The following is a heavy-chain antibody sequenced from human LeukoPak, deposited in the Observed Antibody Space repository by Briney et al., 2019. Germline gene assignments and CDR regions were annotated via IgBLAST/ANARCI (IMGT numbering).Heavy chain of an antibody. CDR2: ISGSGGST. CDR1: GFTFSSYA. D-gene: IGHD1-26*01. Sequence: PGGSLRLSCAASGFTFSSYAMSWVRQAPGKGLEWVSAISGSGGSTYYADSVKGRFTISRDNSKNTLYLQMNSLRAEDTAVYYCAKQGKKAPRGWELLRVALYYFDYWGQGTLVTVSS. J-gene: IGHJ4*02. V-gene: IGHV3-23*01. CDR3: AKQGKKAPRGWELLRVALYYFDY.